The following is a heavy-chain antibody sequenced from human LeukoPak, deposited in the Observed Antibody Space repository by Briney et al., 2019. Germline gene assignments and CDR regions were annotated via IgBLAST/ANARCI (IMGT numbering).Heavy chain of an antibody. Sequence: GGSLRLSCAASGFTFSAYSMNWVRQAPGKGLEWISYIGISSGNTKYADSVKGRFTISGDKAKNSLYLQMNSLRVEDTAVYYCARDYKYAFDNWGQGTLVSVSS. CDR2: IGISSGNT. J-gene: IGHJ4*02. V-gene: IGHV3-48*01. D-gene: IGHD5-24*01. CDR1: GFTFSAYS. CDR3: ARDYKYAFDN.